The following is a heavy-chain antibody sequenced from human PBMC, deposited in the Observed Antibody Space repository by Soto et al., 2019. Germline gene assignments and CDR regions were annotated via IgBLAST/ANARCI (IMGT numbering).Heavy chain of an antibody. D-gene: IGHD2-2*01. J-gene: IGHJ6*02. CDR3: AKGYCSGPSCYRGYGMDV. CDR2: ISYEEINNK. CDR1: GFSFRNYG. Sequence: QVQLVQSGGGVVQPGRSLRLSCVASGFSFRNYGMHWVRQAPGKGLEWVAVISYEEINNKNYADYVKGRFTISRDNSENTLDLQMDSLRAEDTAGYYCAKGYCSGPSCYRGYGMDVWGQGTTVTVSS. V-gene: IGHV3-30*18.